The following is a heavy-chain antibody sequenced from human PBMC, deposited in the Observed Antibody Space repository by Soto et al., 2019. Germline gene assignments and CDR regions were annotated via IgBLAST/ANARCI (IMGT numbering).Heavy chain of an antibody. D-gene: IGHD4-17*01. V-gene: IGHV5-10-1*01. CDR3: ASHTTVTKVGY. CDR2: IDPSDSYT. J-gene: IGHJ4*02. CDR1: GYSFTSYW. Sequence: PGESLKISCKGSGYSFTSYWISWVRQMPGKGLEWMGRIDPSDSYTNYSPSFRGHVTISAAKSITTAFLQWSSLKASDTAIYYCASHTTVTKVGYWGQGTLVTVSS.